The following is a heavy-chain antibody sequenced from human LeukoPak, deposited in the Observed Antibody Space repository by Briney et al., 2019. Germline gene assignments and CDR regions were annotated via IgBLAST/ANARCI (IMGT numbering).Heavy chain of an antibody. CDR1: GESFSAYY. Sequence: SETLSLTCAVYGESFSAYYWSWSRQSPGKGLEWIAEINHRGDTNYNPSVKSRVTISIDTSKNQFSLKVRSLTAADTAVYYCAIGPTISETGYFDFWGQGTLVTVSS. D-gene: IGHD1-1*01. CDR2: INHRGDT. J-gene: IGHJ4*03. CDR3: AIGPTISETGYFDF. V-gene: IGHV4-34*01.